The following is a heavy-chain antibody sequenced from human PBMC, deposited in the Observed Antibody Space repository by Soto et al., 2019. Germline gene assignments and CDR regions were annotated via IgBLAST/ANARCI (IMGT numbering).Heavy chain of an antibody. V-gene: IGHV2-5*02. D-gene: IGHD3-9*01. CDR1: GFSLSTHTVG. CDR2: IYWDEDK. J-gene: IGHJ4*02. CDR3: ADIVPFDYRGYHFEF. Sequence: QITLKESGPTLVKPTQTLTLTCTFSGFSLSTHTVGVAWIRQPPGKALEWLALIYWDEDKRYSPSLKSRLTITRDTSKNQVVLTMTNMDPVDTATYYCADIVPFDYRGYHFEFWGQGILVTVSS.